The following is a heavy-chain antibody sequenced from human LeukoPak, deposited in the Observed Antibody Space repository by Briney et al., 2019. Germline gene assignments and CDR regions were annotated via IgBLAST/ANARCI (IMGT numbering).Heavy chain of an antibody. J-gene: IGHJ4*02. CDR1: GGSISSXY. CDR3: ARGTWIQLWTLFDY. Sequence: SLXXTVXGGSISSXYWXWIRXPPGXXXXXIGYIYYSGSTNYNPSLKSRVTISVDTSKNQFSLKLSSVTAADTAVYYCARGTWIQLWTLFDYWGQGTLVTVSS. CDR2: IYYSGST. V-gene: IGHV4-59*01. D-gene: IGHD5-18*01.